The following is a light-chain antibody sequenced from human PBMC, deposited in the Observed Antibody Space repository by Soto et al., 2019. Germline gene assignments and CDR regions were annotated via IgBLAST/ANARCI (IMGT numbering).Light chain of an antibody. CDR2: GAS. Sequence: EIVLTQSPGTLSLSPGERATLSCRASQSVSSSYLAWYQQKPGQAPRLLIYGASSRATGIPDRFSGSGSGTDFTLTISRLEPEDFATYYCQQRSNWPPWTFGQGTKVDIK. J-gene: IGKJ1*01. V-gene: IGKV3D-20*02. CDR3: QQRSNWPPWT. CDR1: QSVSSSY.